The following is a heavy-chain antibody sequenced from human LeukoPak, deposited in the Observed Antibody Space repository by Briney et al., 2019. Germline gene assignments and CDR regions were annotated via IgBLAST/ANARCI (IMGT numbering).Heavy chain of an antibody. CDR3: ARGLLNYGSGTYYSTHFDY. CDR2: INHSGST. CDR1: GGSISSSSYY. Sequence: SETLSLTCTVSGGSISSSSYYWSWIRQPPGKGLEWIGEINHSGSTNYNPSLKSRVTISVDTSKNQFSLKLSSVTAADTAVYYCARGLLNYGSGTYYSTHFDYWGQGTLVTVSS. D-gene: IGHD3-10*01. J-gene: IGHJ4*02. V-gene: IGHV4-39*07.